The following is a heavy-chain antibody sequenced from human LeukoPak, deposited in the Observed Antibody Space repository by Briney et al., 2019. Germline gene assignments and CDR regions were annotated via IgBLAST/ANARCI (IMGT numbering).Heavy chain of an antibody. D-gene: IGHD2-2*02. CDR3: AKVLFPLVVPAAIFDY. CDR1: GFTFSTYG. J-gene: IGHJ4*02. Sequence: GGSLRLSCVASGFTFSTYGMHWVRQAPGKGLEWVAAISHEGGDKYYADSVKGRFTISKDNSKKTLYLQMNSLRVEDTAVYYCAKVLFPLVVPAAIFDYWGQGILVTVSS. V-gene: IGHV3-30*18. CDR2: ISHEGGDK.